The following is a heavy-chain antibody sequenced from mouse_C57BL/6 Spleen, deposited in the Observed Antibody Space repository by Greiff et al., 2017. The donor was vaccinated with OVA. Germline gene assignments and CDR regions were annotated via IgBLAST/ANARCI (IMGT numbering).Heavy chain of an antibody. D-gene: IGHD1-1*01. CDR1: GFTFTDYY. Sequence: EVHLVESGGGLVQPGGSLSLSCAASGFTFTDYYMSWVRQPPGKALEWLGFIRNKANGYTTEYSASVKGRFTISRDNSQSILYLQMNALRAEDSAIYYCARGTTVVERDFDVWGTGTTVTVSS. V-gene: IGHV7-3*01. CDR2: IRNKANGYTT. J-gene: IGHJ1*03. CDR3: ARGTTVVERDFDV.